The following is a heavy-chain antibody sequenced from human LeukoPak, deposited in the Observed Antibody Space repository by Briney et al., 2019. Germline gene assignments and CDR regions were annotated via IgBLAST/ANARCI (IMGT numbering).Heavy chain of an antibody. CDR3: ARDASWGIAVAGHFDY. V-gene: IGHV3-30-3*01. J-gene: IGHJ4*02. CDR1: EFTLSSYA. CDR2: ISYDGSNK. Sequence: GRSPRLSCAASEFTLSSYAMHWVSQAPGKGLEWAAVISYDGSNKYYSDSVKGRFTISRDNSKNTLYLQMNSLRAEDTAVYYCARDASWGIAVAGHFDYWGQGTLVTVSS. D-gene: IGHD6-19*01.